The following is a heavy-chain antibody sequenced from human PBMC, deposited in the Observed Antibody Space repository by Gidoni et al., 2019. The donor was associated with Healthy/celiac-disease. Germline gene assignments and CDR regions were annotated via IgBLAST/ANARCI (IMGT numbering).Heavy chain of an antibody. CDR2: INHRGST. V-gene: IGHV4-34*01. D-gene: IGHD3-22*01. J-gene: IGHJ3*02. Sequence: QVQLQQWGAGLLKPSETLSLTCAVYGGSFRGYYWSWIRQPPGKGLEWIGEINHRGSTTYNPSLKSRVTISVDTSKNQFSLKLSSVTAADTAVYYCAREDSSGYDDAFDIWGQGTMVTVSS. CDR1: GGSFRGYY. CDR3: AREDSSGYDDAFDI.